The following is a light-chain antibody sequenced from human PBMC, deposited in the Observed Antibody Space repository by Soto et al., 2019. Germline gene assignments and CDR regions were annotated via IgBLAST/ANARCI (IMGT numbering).Light chain of an antibody. CDR1: QSVLYSSNNKNY. CDR3: HQYYTPPYT. V-gene: IGKV4-1*01. CDR2: WAS. Sequence: DIVMTQSPDSLAVSLGQRATINCKSSQSVLYSSNNKNYLAWYQQKPGQPPKLLFYWASTRESGVPDRISGSGSGTDFTLTVSSLQAEDVAVYYCHQYYTPPYTFGQGTKLEIK. J-gene: IGKJ2*01.